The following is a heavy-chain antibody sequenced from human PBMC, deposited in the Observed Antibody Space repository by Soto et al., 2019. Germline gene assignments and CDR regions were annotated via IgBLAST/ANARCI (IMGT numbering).Heavy chain of an antibody. Sequence: EVQLVESGGGLVQPGRSLRLSCAASGFTFDDYAMHWVRQAPGKGLEWVSGISWNSGSIGYADSVKGRFTISRDNAKNSLYLQMNSLRAEDTALYYCAKDMDYGSGSYFPGPWDQIRPIDYWGQGTLVTVSS. CDR3: AKDMDYGSGSYFPGPWDQIRPIDY. CDR2: ISWNSGSI. CDR1: GFTFDDYA. V-gene: IGHV3-9*01. J-gene: IGHJ4*02. D-gene: IGHD3-10*01.